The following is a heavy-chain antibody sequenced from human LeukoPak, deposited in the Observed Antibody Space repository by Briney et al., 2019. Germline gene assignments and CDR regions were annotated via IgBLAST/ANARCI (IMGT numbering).Heavy chain of an antibody. D-gene: IGHD3-10*01. J-gene: IGHJ4*02. V-gene: IGHV1-2*02. CDR3: ARNTNYFGSGNSFDY. CDR1: GYTFTGYH. CDR2: INPNTGDT. Sequence: ASVKVSCTASGYTFTGYHMHWVRQAPGQGLEWMGWINPNTGDTNYAQKFQGRVTMTRDTSIDTAYMELSRLKTDDTAVYYCARNTNYFGSGNSFDYWGQGTLVTVSS.